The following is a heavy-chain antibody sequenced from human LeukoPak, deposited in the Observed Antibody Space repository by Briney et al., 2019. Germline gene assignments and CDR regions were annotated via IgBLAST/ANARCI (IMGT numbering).Heavy chain of an antibody. CDR1: GYTFTSYA. Sequence: ASVKVSCKASGYTFTSYAMNWVRQAPGQGLEWMGWINTNTGNPTYAQGFTGRFVFSLDTSVSTAYLQISSLKAEDTAVYYCAREVVTMVRGSRGRSSYWGQGTLVTVSS. CDR3: AREVVTMVRGSRGRSSY. V-gene: IGHV7-4-1*02. D-gene: IGHD3-10*01. CDR2: INTNTGNP. J-gene: IGHJ4*02.